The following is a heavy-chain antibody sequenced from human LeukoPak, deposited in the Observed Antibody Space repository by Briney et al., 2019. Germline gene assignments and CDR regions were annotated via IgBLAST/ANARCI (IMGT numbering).Heavy chain of an antibody. Sequence: SQTLSLTCAISGDSVSSNSAAWNWIRQSPSRGLERLERTYYRSKWYNDYAVSVKSRITINPDTSKNQFSLQLNSVTPEDTAVYYCARGRAPQPYDSSGHLVYWGQGTLVTVSS. CDR3: ARGRAPQPYDSSGHLVY. CDR1: GDSVSSNSAA. V-gene: IGHV6-1*01. CDR2: TYYRSKWYN. D-gene: IGHD3-22*01. J-gene: IGHJ4*02.